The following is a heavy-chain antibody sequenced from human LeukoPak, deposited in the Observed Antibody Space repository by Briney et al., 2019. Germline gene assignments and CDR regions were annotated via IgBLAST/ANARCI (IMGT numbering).Heavy chain of an antibody. CDR3: TRELGIAAAADY. Sequence: PGGSLRLSCAASGFTFSSYAMSWFRQAPGKGLEWVGFIRSKAYGGTTEYAASVKGRFTISRDDSKSIAYLQMNSLKTEDTAVYYCTRELGIAAAADYWGQGTLGTVSS. CDR2: IRSKAYGGTT. J-gene: IGHJ4*02. V-gene: IGHV3-49*03. D-gene: IGHD6-13*01. CDR1: GFTFSSYA.